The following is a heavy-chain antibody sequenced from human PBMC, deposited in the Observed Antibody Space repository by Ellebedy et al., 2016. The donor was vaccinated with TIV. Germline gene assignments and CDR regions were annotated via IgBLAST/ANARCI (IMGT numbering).Heavy chain of an antibody. CDR3: STLSDTGY. D-gene: IGHD2-21*02. J-gene: IGHJ4*01. Sequence: PGGSLRLSCAASGFTFSSYWMHWVRQAPGKGLVWFSRINGDGGFTSHADFVKGRFTISRDNAKNTLYLQMNSLKAEDTAMYYCSTLSDTGYWGHGTLVTVSS. V-gene: IGHV3-74*01. CDR2: INGDGGFT. CDR1: GFTFSSYW.